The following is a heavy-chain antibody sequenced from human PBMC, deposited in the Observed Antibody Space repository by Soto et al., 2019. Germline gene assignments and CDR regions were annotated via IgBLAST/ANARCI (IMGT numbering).Heavy chain of an antibody. V-gene: IGHV4-61*05. CDR1: GGSISGDTYY. Sequence: PSETLSLTCTVSGGSISGDTYYWGWLRQPPGKGLEWIGYIYYSGSTNYNPSLKSRVTISVDTSKNQFSLKLSSVTAADTAVYYCASRDGYNTLDYWGQGTLVTVSS. CDR2: IYYSGST. D-gene: IGHD5-12*01. J-gene: IGHJ4*02. CDR3: ASRDGYNTLDY.